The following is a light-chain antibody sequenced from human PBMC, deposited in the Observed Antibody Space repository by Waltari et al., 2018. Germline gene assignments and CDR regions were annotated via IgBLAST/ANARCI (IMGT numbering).Light chain of an antibody. Sequence: SSELTQDPAVSVALGQTVRIAYQGGSLRSYYASRYQQKTGQPPVLVRYGKNNRPSGIPDRFPGSSSGNTASLSITGAQAEHDADYYCNSRDSSGNRVVFGGGTKLTVL. CDR3: NSRDSSGNRVV. CDR2: GKN. J-gene: IGLJ2*01. V-gene: IGLV3-19*01. CDR1: SLRSYY.